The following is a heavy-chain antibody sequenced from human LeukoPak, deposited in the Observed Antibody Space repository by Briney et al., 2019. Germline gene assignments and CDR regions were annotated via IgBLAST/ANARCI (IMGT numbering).Heavy chain of an antibody. D-gene: IGHD3-10*01. CDR2: ISWNSGNI. V-gene: IGHV3-9*01. CDR1: GFTFHEYG. CDR3: AKDIEAGYYYGVDV. Sequence: PAGGSLRLSCAASGFTFHEYGMQWVRHAPGKGLEWVSGISWNSGNIVYADSVKGRFTISRDNAKNSLYLQMNSLRVEDTALYFCAKDIEAGYYYGVDVWGQGTTVIVSS. J-gene: IGHJ6*02.